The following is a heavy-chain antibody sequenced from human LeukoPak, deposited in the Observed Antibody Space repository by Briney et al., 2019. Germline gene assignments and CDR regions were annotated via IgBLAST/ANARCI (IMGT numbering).Heavy chain of an antibody. CDR3: AKDQSSGYYKTFDY. CDR2: ISSSGSTI. Sequence: PGGSLRLSCAASGFTFSSYEMNWVRQAPGKGLEWVSYISSSGSTIHYADSVKGRFTISRDNSKNTLYLQMNSLRAEDTAVYYCAKDQSSGYYKTFDYWGQGTLVTVSS. D-gene: IGHD3-22*01. V-gene: IGHV3-48*03. J-gene: IGHJ4*02. CDR1: GFTFSSYE.